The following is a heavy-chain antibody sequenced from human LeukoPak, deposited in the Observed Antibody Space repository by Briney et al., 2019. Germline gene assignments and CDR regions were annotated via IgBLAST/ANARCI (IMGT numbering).Heavy chain of an antibody. V-gene: IGHV1-8*01. Sequence: SSVKVSCKASGYTFTRYDSNWVRQATGQGLEWMGLMNHNSGKTGYAQKFQGRVTMTRNTSISTAYMELSSLRSEDTAVYYCARGAGDSSSWLPEWGYYYYGMDVWGQGTTVTVSS. CDR2: MNHNSGKT. CDR1: GYTFTRYD. CDR3: ARGAGDSSSWLPEWGYYYYGMDV. D-gene: IGHD6-13*01. J-gene: IGHJ6*02.